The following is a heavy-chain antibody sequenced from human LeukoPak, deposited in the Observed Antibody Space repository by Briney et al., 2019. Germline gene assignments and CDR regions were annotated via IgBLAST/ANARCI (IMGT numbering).Heavy chain of an antibody. CDR2: IYYSGST. CDR1: GGSISSYY. D-gene: IGHD3-22*01. Sequence: PSETLSLTCTVSGGSISSYYWSWIRQPPGKGLEWIGYIYYSGSTNYNPSLKSRVTISVDTSKNQFSLKLSSVTAADTAVYYCARGVGYYYDSSGYYPNWFDPWGRGTLVTVSS. V-gene: IGHV4-59*01. J-gene: IGHJ5*02. CDR3: ARGVGYYYDSSGYYPNWFDP.